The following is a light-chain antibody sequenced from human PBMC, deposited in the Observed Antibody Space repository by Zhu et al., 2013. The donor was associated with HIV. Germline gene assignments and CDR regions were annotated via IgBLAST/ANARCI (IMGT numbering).Light chain of an antibody. Sequence: QTVVTQEPSFSVSPGGTVTLTCGLSSGSVSTSYYPSWYQQTPGQAPRTLIYSTNTRSSGVPDRFSGSKSGTSASLVITGLQAEDEADYYCQSYDSSLSGEGVVIGGGTYLTVL. V-gene: IGLV8-61*01. CDR2: STN. CDR1: SGSVSTSYY. J-gene: IGLJ2*01. CDR3: QSYDSSLSGEGVV.